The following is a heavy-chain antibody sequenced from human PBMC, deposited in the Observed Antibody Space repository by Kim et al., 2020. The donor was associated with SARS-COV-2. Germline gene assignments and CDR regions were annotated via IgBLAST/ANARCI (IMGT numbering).Heavy chain of an antibody. CDR3: ARVQWSGSYPRAFDI. Sequence: QKLQGRVTMTTDTSTSTAYMELRSLRSDDTAVYYCARVQWSGSYPRAFDIWGQGTMVTVSS. D-gene: IGHD1-26*01. V-gene: IGHV1-18*01. J-gene: IGHJ3*02.